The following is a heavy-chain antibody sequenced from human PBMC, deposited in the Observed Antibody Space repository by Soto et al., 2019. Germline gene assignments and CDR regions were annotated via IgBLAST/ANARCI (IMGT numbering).Heavy chain of an antibody. V-gene: IGHV1-8*01. CDR1: GYTFTSYD. J-gene: IGHJ4*02. CDR3: ARFSSQPQLSAIAY. D-gene: IGHD2-2*01. CDR2: MNPNSGYT. Sequence: ASVKVSCKASGYTFTSYDINWVRQATGQGLEWMGWMNPNSGYTAYAQKFQGRVTMTRNTSTSTAYMDLSSLRSDDTAVYYCARFSSQPQLSAIAYWGQGTPVTXS.